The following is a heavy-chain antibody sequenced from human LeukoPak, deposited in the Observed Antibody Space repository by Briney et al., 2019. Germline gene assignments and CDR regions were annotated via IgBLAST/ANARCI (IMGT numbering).Heavy chain of an antibody. CDR3: ARRGDGYPSDWFDP. J-gene: IGHJ5*02. Sequence: ASVKVSCMGSGYSFTSYWIGSLRQMPGEGLEWMGTIYPGDSDTRYSPSLQDQVTIASDKCVSTAYLRWISLKASDTAMYHCARRGDGYPSDWFDPWGQGTLVTVA. CDR2: IYPGDSDT. D-gene: IGHD5-24*01. CDR1: GYSFTSYW. V-gene: IGHV5-51*01.